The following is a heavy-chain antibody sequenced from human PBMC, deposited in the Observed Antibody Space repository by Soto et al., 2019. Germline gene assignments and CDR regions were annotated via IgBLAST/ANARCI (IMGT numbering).Heavy chain of an antibody. J-gene: IGHJ4*02. V-gene: IGHV1-18*01. CDR3: VRNLDTSSWYPGNPYYFDY. CDR1: GYTFTSYG. D-gene: IGHD6-13*01. Sequence: QVQLVQSGAEVKKPGASVKVACKASGYTFTSYGISWVRQAPGQGLEWMGWIAAYNGNTKYAQMFEGRVTMTIDTFXXXTXVDLTSLTSDDTAVYFCVRNLDTSSWYPGNPYYFDYWGQGTLVTVSS. CDR2: IAAYNGNT.